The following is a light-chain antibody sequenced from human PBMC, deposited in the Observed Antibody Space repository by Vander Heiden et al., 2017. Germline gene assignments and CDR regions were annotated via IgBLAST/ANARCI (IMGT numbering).Light chain of an antibody. CDR1: SSDIRGHNY. CDR2: GVI. V-gene: IGLV2-14*01. Sequence: QSALTQPASVSGSPGTSITISCTGTSSDIRGHNYVSWYQQHPGKAPKLIIYGVINRPSGVSDRFSGSKSANTASLTISELQAEDEANYYCSSYTSSLPLVVFGGGTKLTVL. CDR3: SSYTSSLPLVV. J-gene: IGLJ2*01.